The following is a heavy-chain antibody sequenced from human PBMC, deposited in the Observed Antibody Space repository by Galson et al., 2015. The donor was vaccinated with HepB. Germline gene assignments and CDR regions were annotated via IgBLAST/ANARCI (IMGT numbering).Heavy chain of an antibody. CDR1: DDLFNSRSYF. V-gene: IGHV4-39*07. D-gene: IGHD1-26*01. CDR3: ARLPYVGWRAFDS. Sequence: ETLSLTCSVSDDLFNSRSYFWAWIRQPPGGGLEWIAEINRGGTTNSNPSLQSRVTISIDTAKSQFSLTLTSVTAADTAIYHCARLPYVGWRAFDSWGQGILVTVSS. CDR2: INRGGTT. J-gene: IGHJ4*02.